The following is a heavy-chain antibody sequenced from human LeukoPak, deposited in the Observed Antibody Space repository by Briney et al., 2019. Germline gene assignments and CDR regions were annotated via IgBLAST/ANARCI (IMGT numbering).Heavy chain of an antibody. D-gene: IGHD3-9*01. J-gene: IGHJ4*02. V-gene: IGHV1-69*05. CDR2: IIPIFGTA. CDR1: GGTFSSYA. CDR3: ARGAVLRYLDWLPPDY. Sequence: ASVKVSCKASGGTFSSYAISWVRQAPGQGLEWMGGIIPIFGTANYAQKFQGRVTITTDESTSKAYMELSSLRSEDTAVYYCARGAVLRYLDWLPPDYWGQGTLVTVSS.